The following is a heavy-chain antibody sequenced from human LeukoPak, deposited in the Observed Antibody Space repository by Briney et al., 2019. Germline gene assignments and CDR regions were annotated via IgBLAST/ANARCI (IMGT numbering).Heavy chain of an antibody. CDR3: ARERYSSSPIDY. CDR2: IYYSGST. V-gene: IGHV4-59*01. J-gene: IGHJ4*02. D-gene: IGHD6-6*01. CDR1: GGSISSYY. Sequence: SETLSLTCTVSGGSISSYYWSWIRQPPGKGLEWIGYIYYSGSTNYNPSLKSRVTISVDTSKNQSSLKLSSVTAADTAAYYCARERYSSSPIDYWGQGTLVTVSS.